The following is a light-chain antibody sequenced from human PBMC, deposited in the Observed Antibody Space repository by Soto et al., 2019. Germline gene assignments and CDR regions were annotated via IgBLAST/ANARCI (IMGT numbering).Light chain of an antibody. CDR3: QKFNTAPLT. Sequence: DIQMTQSPSSLSASVGDRVTITCRASQDISVYLDWYQQKPGKVPKLLIYSASTLQSGVPSRFSGSGSGTYFTLTISSLQPEDVATYYCQKFNTAPLTFGQGTRLEIK. CDR2: SAS. J-gene: IGKJ5*01. V-gene: IGKV1-27*01. CDR1: QDISVY.